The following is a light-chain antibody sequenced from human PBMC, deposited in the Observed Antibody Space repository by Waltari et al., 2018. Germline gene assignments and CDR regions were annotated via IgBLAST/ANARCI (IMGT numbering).Light chain of an antibody. CDR3: QQYDTPLY. J-gene: IGKJ4*01. Sequence: DIQMTQSPSSLSASVGDRVTITCQANQDIYNSLNWYQQKPGKAPNLLIYGASNLEPGVASRFSGSGSETHFTFTISSLQPGDLATYYCQQYDTPLYFGGGTKVAIK. CDR1: QDIYNS. CDR2: GAS. V-gene: IGKV1-33*01.